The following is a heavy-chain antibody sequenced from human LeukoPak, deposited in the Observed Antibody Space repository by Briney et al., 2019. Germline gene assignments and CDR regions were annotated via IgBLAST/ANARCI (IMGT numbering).Heavy chain of an antibody. CDR3: ARVADYYDSSGYYYYYFDY. CDR1: GFTFSSYG. CDR2: IRYDGSNK. J-gene: IGHJ4*02. V-gene: IGHV3-30*02. Sequence: GGSLRLSCAASGFTFSSYGMHWVRQAPGKGLEWVAFIRYDGSNKYYADSVKGRFTIPRDNSKNTLYLQMNSLRAEDTAVYYCARVADYYDSSGYYYYYFDYWDQGTLVTVSS. D-gene: IGHD3-22*01.